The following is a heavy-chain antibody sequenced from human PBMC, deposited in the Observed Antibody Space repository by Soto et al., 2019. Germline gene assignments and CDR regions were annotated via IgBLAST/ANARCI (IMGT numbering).Heavy chain of an antibody. CDR3: ARVARDSSSFYFDY. J-gene: IGHJ4*02. D-gene: IGHD6-13*01. CDR2: INHSGST. V-gene: IGHV4-34*01. Sequence: QVQLQQWGAGLLTPSETLSLTCAVYGGSFSGYYWSWIRQPPGKGLEWIGEINHSGSTNYNPSLKSRVTISVDTSKNQFSLKLSSVTAADTAVYYCARVARDSSSFYFDYWGQGTLVTVSS. CDR1: GGSFSGYY.